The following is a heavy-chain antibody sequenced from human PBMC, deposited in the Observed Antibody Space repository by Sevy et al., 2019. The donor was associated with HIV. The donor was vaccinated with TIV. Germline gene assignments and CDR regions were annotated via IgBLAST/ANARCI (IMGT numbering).Heavy chain of an antibody. V-gene: IGHV3-15*01. CDR3: TTAGYGKDDRGEFVYRHS. J-gene: IGHJ4*02. CDR2: IKSKTDGGTT. CDR1: GFTFSSAW. Sequence: GGSLRLSCAASGFTFSSAWMNWVRQAPGKGLEWVGRIKSKTDGGTTDYATTVQGRFTISSDDSKNTLYLQMNSLKIEDIAVYYCTTAGYGKDDRGEFVYRHSWGQGALVTVSS. D-gene: IGHD3-16*02.